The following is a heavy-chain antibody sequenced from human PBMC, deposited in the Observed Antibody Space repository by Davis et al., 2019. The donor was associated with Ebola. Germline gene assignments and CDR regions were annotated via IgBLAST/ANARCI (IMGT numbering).Heavy chain of an antibody. CDR3: ATSESFFDYAAYFHY. Sequence: GESLKISCAASGFIFHDFTMNWVRQAPGKGLEWVSSISSDGSYIFYADSAKGRFTISRDNAKNSLYLQMNTLKAEDTALYFCATSESFFDYAAYFHYWGQGTLLTVSS. D-gene: IGHD3-16*01. J-gene: IGHJ4*02. CDR2: ISSDGSYI. V-gene: IGHV3-21*06. CDR1: GFIFHDFT.